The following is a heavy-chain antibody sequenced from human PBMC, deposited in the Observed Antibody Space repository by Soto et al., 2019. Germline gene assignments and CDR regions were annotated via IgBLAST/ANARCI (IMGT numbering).Heavy chain of an antibody. D-gene: IGHD3-3*01. CDR3: ARGWGGTIFGVVISYYYYGMDV. Sequence: QVQLVESGGGVVQPGRSLRLSCAASGFTFSSYGMHWVRQAPGKGLEWVAVIWYDGSNKYYADSVKGRFTISRDNSKNTLYLQMNSLRAKDTAVYYCARGWGGTIFGVVISYYYYGMDVWGQGTTVTVSS. CDR2: IWYDGSNK. V-gene: IGHV3-33*01. CDR1: GFTFSSYG. J-gene: IGHJ6*02.